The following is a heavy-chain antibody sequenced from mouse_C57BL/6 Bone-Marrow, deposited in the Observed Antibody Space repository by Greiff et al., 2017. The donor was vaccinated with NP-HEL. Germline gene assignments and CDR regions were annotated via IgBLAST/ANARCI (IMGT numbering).Heavy chain of an antibody. V-gene: IGHV1-74*01. J-gene: IGHJ4*01. CDR3: AIEYYGRRAMDY. CDR1: GYTFTSYW. CDR2: IHPSDSDT. Sequence: QVQLKQPGAELVKPGASVKVSCKASGYTFTSYWMHWVKQRPGQGLEWIGRIHPSDSDTNYNQKFKGKATLTVDKSSSTAYMQLSSLTSEDSAVYYCAIEYYGRRAMDYWGQGTSVTVSS. D-gene: IGHD1-1*01.